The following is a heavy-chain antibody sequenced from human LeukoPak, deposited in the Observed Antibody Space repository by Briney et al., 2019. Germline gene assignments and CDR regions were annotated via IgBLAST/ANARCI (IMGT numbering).Heavy chain of an antibody. CDR3: ARDPLPDAHYYDST. D-gene: IGHD3-22*01. V-gene: IGHV4-31*03. CDR2: IYYSGST. CDR1: GDSLGTYY. J-gene: IGHJ5*02. Sequence: SETLSLTCTVSGDSLGTYYWSWIRQHPGKGLEWIGYIYYSGSTYYNPSLKSRVTISVDTSKNQFSLKLSSVTAADTAVYYCARDPLPDAHYYDSTWGQGTLVTVSS.